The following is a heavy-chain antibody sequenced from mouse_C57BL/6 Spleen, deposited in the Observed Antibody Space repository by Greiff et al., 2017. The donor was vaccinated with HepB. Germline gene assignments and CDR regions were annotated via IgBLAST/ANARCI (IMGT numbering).Heavy chain of an antibody. D-gene: IGHD1-1*01. J-gene: IGHJ1*03. CDR3: AREEYGSSYGYFDV. CDR1: GYTFTSYW. CDR2: IHPNSGST. V-gene: IGHV1-64*01. Sequence: QVQLQQPGAELVKPGASVKLSCKASGYTFTSYWMHWVKQRPGQGLEWIGMIHPNSGSTNYNEKFKSKATLTVDKSSSTAYMQLSSLTSEDSAVYYCAREEYGSSYGYFDVWGTGTTVTVSS.